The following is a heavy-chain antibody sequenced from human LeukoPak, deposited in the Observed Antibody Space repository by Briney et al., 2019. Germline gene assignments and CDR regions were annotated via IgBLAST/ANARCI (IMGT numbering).Heavy chain of an antibody. J-gene: IGHJ5*02. CDR2: ISYDGSNK. V-gene: IGHV3-30*18. Sequence: GGSLRLSCAASGFTFSTYGMHWVRQAPGKGLEWVAIISYDGSNKYYADSVKGRFTISRDNSKNTLFLQMNSLRAEDTAVYYCAKDRGGSFYNWFDPWGQGTLVTVSS. CDR1: GFTFSTYG. CDR3: AKDRGGSFYNWFDP. D-gene: IGHD1-26*01.